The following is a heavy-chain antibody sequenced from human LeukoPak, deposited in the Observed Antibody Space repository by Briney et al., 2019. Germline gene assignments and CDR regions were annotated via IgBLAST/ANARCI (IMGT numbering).Heavy chain of an antibody. Sequence: PSETLSLTCTVSGGSISTYYWNWIRQPPGRGLEWIAYNNYRGSANYNPSLKSRVSISVDTSKNQFSLNLSSVTAADTAVYYCAREFGSGFYYWGQGILVTVSS. D-gene: IGHD3-10*01. CDR2: NNYRGSA. CDR3: AREFGSGFYY. J-gene: IGHJ4*02. CDR1: GGSISTYY. V-gene: IGHV4-59*01.